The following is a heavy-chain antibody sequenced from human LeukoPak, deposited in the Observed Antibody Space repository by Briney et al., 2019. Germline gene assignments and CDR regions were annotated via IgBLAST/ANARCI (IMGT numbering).Heavy chain of an antibody. J-gene: IGHJ4*02. CDR1: GFTFSSYA. D-gene: IGHD1-26*01. CDR3: ARLVGAERYLADY. Sequence: PGRSLRLSCAASGFTFSSYAMRWVRQAPGKGLEWVAVISYDGSNKYYADSVKGRFTISRDNSKNTLYLQMNSLRAEDTAVYYCARLVGAERYLADYWGQGTLVTVSS. V-gene: IGHV3-30-3*01. CDR2: ISYDGSNK.